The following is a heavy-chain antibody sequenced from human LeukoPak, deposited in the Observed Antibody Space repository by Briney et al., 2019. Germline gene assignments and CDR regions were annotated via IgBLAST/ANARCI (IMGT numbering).Heavy chain of an antibody. CDR1: GYTFTSYG. CDR3: ARGSREIIAVAGNEGAFDI. CDR2: ISAYNGNT. D-gene: IGHD6-19*01. V-gene: IGHV1-18*01. J-gene: IGHJ3*02. Sequence: ASVKVSCKASGYTFTSYGISWVRQAPGQGLEWMGWISAYNGNTNYAQKLQGRVTMTTDTSTSTAYMELRSLRSDDTAVYYCARGSREIIAVAGNEGAFDIWAKGQWSPSLQ.